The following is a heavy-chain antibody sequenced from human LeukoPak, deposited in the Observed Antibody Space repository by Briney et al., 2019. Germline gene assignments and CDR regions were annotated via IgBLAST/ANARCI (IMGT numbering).Heavy chain of an antibody. CDR2: NHSGTP. D-gene: IGHD3-16*01. V-gene: IGHV4-34*01. CDR3: ASWRKGGYYYYYYGMDV. Sequence: NHSGTPNYNPSLKSRVTISVDTSKNQFSLKLSSVTAADTAVYYCASWRKGGYYYYYYGMDVWGQGTTVTVSS. J-gene: IGHJ6*02.